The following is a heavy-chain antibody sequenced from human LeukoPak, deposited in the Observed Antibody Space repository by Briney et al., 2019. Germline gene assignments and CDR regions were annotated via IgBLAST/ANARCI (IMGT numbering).Heavy chain of an antibody. J-gene: IGHJ4*02. Sequence: PGGSLRLSCAASGFTFSDYGMHWVRQAPGKGLEWVAVISYDGSNKYYADSVKGRFTISRDNSRNTLYLQMNGLRAGDTAVYYCARDTWGSGSYWGQGTLVTVSS. CDR2: ISYDGSNK. CDR1: GFTFSDYG. V-gene: IGHV3-30*03. CDR3: ARDTWGSGSY. D-gene: IGHD1-14*01.